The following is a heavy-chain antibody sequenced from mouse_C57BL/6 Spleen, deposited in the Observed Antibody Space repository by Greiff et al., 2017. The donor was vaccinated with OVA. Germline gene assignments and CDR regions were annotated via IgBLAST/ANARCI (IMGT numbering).Heavy chain of an antibody. J-gene: IGHJ3*01. V-gene: IGHV1-15*01. Sequence: VQLQQSGAELVRPGASVTLSCKASGYTFTDYEMHWVKQTPVHGLEWIGAIDPETGGTAYNQKFKGKAILTADKSSSTAYMELRSLTSENSAVYYCTRPIYDGYPFAYWGQGTLVTVSA. CDR2: IDPETGGT. CDR3: TRPIYDGYPFAY. D-gene: IGHD2-3*01. CDR1: GYTFTDYE.